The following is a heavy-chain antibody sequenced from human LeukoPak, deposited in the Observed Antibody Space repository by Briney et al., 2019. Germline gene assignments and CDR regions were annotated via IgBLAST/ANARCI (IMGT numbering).Heavy chain of an antibody. Sequence: PGGSLRLSCAASGFTFSSYAMSWVRQAPGKGLEWVSGISGSGGGTYYADSVKGRFTISRDNSKNTLYLQMNSLRAEDTAVYYCARVDYYYYYGMDVWGQGTTVTVSS. CDR3: ARVDYYYYYGMDV. J-gene: IGHJ6*02. CDR1: GFTFSSYA. V-gene: IGHV3-23*01. CDR2: ISGSGGGT.